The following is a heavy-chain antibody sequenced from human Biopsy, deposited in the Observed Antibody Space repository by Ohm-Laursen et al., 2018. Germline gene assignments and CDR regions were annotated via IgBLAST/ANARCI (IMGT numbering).Heavy chain of an antibody. J-gene: IGHJ4*02. CDR2: ISPKSGGT. CDR3: ARDPRYGYGSYFDY. CDR1: GFSFTGYY. V-gene: IGHV1-2*02. D-gene: IGHD3-10*01. Sequence: ASVKVSCKASGFSFTGYYIHWVRQAPGQGLEWMGWISPKSGGTSYAQRFQGRVTMTRDTSISTAYMELSRLRSDDTAVYYCARDPRYGYGSYFDYWGQGTLVAVSS.